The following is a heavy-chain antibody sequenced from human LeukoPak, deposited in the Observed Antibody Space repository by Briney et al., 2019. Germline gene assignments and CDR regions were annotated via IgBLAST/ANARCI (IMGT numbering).Heavy chain of an antibody. CDR3: ARYCSGGSCNSWFDA. D-gene: IGHD2-15*01. CDR1: GGSVSSGSYY. V-gene: IGHV4-61*01. J-gene: IGHJ5*02. CDR2: ISYSGST. Sequence: SGTLSLTCTVSGGSVSSGSYYWSWIRQPPGKGLEWIGYISYSGSTSYNPSLKSRVTISVDTSKNQFSLKLSSVTAADTAAYYCARYCSGGSCNSWFDAWGQGTLVTVSS.